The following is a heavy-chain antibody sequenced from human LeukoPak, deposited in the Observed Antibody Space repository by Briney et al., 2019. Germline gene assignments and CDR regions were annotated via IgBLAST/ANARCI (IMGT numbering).Heavy chain of an antibody. CDR1: GFTFSSYA. CDR2: ISGSGGST. D-gene: IGHD6-19*01. J-gene: IGHJ4*02. CDR3: ASSGLQGPPIYSSGWVPGY. V-gene: IGHV3-23*01. Sequence: PGGSLRLSCAASGFTFSSYAMSWVRQAPGKGLEWVSAISGSGGSTYYADSVKGRFTISRDNSKNTLYLQMNSLRAEDTAVYYCASSGLQGPPIYSSGWVPGYWGQGTLVTVSS.